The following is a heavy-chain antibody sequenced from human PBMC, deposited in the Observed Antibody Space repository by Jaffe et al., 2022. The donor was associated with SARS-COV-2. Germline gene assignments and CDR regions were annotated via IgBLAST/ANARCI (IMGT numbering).Heavy chain of an antibody. D-gene: IGHD6-6*01. V-gene: IGHV3-23*01. Sequence: EVQLLESGGGLVQPGGSLRLSCAASGFTFSTYAMSWVRQAPGKGLEWVSTITSGGGGTYYADSVKGRFTISRDTSKNTLYLQMNSLRAEDSAIYYCAKPYSSLIFFDYWGLGTLVTVSS. J-gene: IGHJ4*02. CDR1: GFTFSTYA. CDR2: ITSGGGGT. CDR3: AKPYSSLIFFDY.